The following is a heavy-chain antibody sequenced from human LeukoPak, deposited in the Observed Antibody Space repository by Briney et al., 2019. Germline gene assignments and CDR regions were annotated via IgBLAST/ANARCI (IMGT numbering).Heavy chain of an antibody. V-gene: IGHV3-23*01. CDR1: GFTFRTYA. CDR3: ASRPGSSSAWYIAFDY. J-gene: IGHJ4*02. CDR2: ISDSGGST. D-gene: IGHD6-13*01. Sequence: GGSLRLSCAASGFTFRTYAMSWVRQAPGKGLEWVSTISDSGGSTYYADSVKGRFTISRDNSKNTLYLQMNSLRAEDTALYYCASRPGSSSAWYIAFDYWGQGTLVTVSS.